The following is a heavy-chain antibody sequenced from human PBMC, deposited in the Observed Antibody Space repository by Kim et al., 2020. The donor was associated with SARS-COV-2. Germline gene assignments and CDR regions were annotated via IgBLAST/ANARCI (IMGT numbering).Heavy chain of an antibody. V-gene: IGHV1-46*01. D-gene: IGHD3-16*02. CDR3: ASTGGLRLGELSPLAQIDY. CDR2: INPSGGST. CDR1: GYTFTSYY. J-gene: IGHJ4*02. Sequence: ASVKVSCKASGYTFTSYYMHWVRQAPGQGLEWMGIINPSGGSTSYAQKFQGRVTMTRDTSTSTVYMELSSLRSEDTAVYCCASTGGLRLGELSPLAQIDYWGQGTLVTVSS.